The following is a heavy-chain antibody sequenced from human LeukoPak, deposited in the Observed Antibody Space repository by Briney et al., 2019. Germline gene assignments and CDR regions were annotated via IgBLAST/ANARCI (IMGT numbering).Heavy chain of an antibody. V-gene: IGHV3-9*01. D-gene: IGHD2-8*01. CDR3: VKIFARGMYSIPDTTFDS. CDR2: ISWNSYNI. J-gene: IGHJ4*02. CDR1: GFTFDDYA. Sequence: PGGSLRLSCAASGFTFDDYAMHWVRQAPGKGLEWVSGISWNSYNIAYADSVKGRFTISRDNAQNSLDLQMSSLRAEDAAFYYCVKIFARGMYSIPDTTFDSWGQGTLVTVSS.